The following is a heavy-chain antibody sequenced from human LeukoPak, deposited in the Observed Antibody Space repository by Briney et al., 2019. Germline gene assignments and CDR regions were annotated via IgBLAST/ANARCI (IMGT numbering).Heavy chain of an antibody. CDR1: GFAFSSYA. J-gene: IGHJ4*02. CDR2: ISGSGGST. D-gene: IGHD5-18*01. Sequence: GGSLRPSCAASGFAFSSYAMSWVRQAPGKGLEWVSAISGSGGSTYYADSVKGRFTISRDNSKNTLYLQMNSLRAEDTAVYYCAKGLWIQLYYFDYWGQGTLVTVSS. V-gene: IGHV3-23*01. CDR3: AKGLWIQLYYFDY.